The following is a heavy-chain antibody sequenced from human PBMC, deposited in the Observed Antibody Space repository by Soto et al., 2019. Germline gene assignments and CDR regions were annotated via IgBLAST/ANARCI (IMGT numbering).Heavy chain of an antibody. Sequence: PSETLSLTCTVSGGSISSYYWSWIRQPPGKGLEWIGYIYYSGSTNYNPSLKSRVTISVDTSKNQFSLKLSSVTAADTAVYYCARAETPLFLAARPRWFDPWGQGTLVTVSS. CDR2: IYYSGST. CDR3: ARAETPLFLAARPRWFDP. J-gene: IGHJ5*02. V-gene: IGHV4-59*01. CDR1: GGSISSYY. D-gene: IGHD6-6*01.